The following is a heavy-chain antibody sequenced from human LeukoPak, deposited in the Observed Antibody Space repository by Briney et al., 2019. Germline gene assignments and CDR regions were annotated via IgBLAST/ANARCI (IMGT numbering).Heavy chain of an antibody. CDR3: ASVWFGELLWSSWFDP. J-gene: IGHJ5*02. D-gene: IGHD3-10*01. V-gene: IGHV1/OR15-1*04. Sequence: GASVKVSCKASGYIFTDYYMHWVRQAPGQELGWMGRINPNSGGTNYAQKLQGRVTMTTDTSTSTAYMELRSLRSDDTAVYYCASVWFGELLWSSWFDPWGQGTLVTVSS. CDR2: INPNSGGT. CDR1: GYIFTDYY.